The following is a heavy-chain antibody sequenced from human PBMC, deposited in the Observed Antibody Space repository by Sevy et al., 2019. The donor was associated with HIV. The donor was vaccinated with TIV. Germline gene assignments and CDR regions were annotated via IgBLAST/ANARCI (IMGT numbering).Heavy chain of an antibody. CDR2: LGVSDTTI. D-gene: IGHD2-15*01. J-gene: IGHJ4*02. CDR3: ARGQLGYCSGGGCYFLDY. CDR1: GFTFRDHY. Sequence: GGSLRLACAASGFTFRDHYMSWIRLAPGKGLEWLSYLGVSDTTIDYADSVKGRTTISRDNAKNSLYLQMNSLRAEDTAVYYCARGQLGYCSGGGCYFLDYWVQGALVTVSS. V-gene: IGHV3-11*01.